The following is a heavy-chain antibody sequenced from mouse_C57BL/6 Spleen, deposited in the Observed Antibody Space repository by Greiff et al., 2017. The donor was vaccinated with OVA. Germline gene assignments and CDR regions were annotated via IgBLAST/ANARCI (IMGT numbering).Heavy chain of an antibody. V-gene: IGHV1-64*01. CDR1: GYTFTSYW. CDR2: IHPNSGST. D-gene: IGHD2-3*01. Sequence: QVQLQQPGAELVKPGASVKLSCKASGYTFTSYWMHWVKQRPGQGLEWIGMIHPNSGSTNYNEKFKSKATLTVDKSSSTAYMQLSSLTSEDSAVYYCARRDGYYERYFDYWGQGTTLTVSS. J-gene: IGHJ2*01. CDR3: ARRDGYYERYFDY.